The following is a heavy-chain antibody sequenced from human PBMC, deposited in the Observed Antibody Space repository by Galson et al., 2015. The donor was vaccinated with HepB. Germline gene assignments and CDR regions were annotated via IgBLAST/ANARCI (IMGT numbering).Heavy chain of an antibody. CDR3: ARGVEQQLVPGYYYYYMDV. D-gene: IGHD6-13*01. V-gene: IGHV3-48*02. Sequence: SLRLSCAASGFTFSSYSMNWVRQAPGKGLEWVSYISSSSSTIYYADSVKGRFTISRDNAKNSLYLQMNSLRDEDTAVYYCARGVEQQLVPGYYYYYMDVWGKGTTVTVSS. CDR2: ISSSSSTI. CDR1: GFTFSSYS. J-gene: IGHJ6*03.